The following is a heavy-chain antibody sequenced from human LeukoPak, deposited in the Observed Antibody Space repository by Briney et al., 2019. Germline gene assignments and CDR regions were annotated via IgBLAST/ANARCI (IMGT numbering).Heavy chain of an antibody. CDR3: ARDGDSSGSFDY. Sequence: ASVKVSCKASGGSFSGYAISWVRQALGQGVEWMGGIIPIFGTSNYAQKFQGRVTITTDESTSTAYMELSSLRSEDTAVYYCARDGDSSGSFDYWGQGTLVTVSS. J-gene: IGHJ4*02. D-gene: IGHD3-22*01. CDR1: GGSFSGYA. CDR2: IIPIFGTS. V-gene: IGHV1-69*05.